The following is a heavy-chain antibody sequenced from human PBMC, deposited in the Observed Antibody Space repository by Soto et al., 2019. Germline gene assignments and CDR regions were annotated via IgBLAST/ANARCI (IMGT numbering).Heavy chain of an antibody. Sequence: EVQLLESGGTLAQPGGSLRLSCAASGFTFTNYAMSWVRQAPGKGLEWGSSISDSGDRIYYADSVKGRFTISRDNSRNTLFLELNSLRAEDTAVYFCAKDHISKGIYYFAYWGQGTLVSVSS. V-gene: IGHV3-23*01. CDR2: ISDSGDRI. CDR3: AKDHISKGIYYFAY. CDR1: GFTFTNYA. J-gene: IGHJ4*01.